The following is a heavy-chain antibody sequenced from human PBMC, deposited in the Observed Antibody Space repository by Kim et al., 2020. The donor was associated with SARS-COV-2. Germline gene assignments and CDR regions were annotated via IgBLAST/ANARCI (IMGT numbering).Heavy chain of an antibody. CDR3: AGIYYPYFYLDV. Sequence: YYHPSLKSRVTISADTSKNEVSLSLTSVTAADTAVYYCAGIYYPYFYLDVWGKGTSVTVSS. D-gene: IGHD1-26*01. V-gene: IGHV4-39*01. J-gene: IGHJ6*03.